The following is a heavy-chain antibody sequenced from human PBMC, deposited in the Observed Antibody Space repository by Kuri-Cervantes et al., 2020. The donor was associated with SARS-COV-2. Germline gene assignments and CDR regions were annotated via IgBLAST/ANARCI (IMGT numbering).Heavy chain of an antibody. CDR3: ARLGSSSWYDYYYMDV. CDR1: GFTFSDYY. CDR2: ISSSSSYI. Sequence: GGSLRLSCAASGFTFSDYYMSWIRQAPGKGLEWVSYISSSSSYIYYADSVKGRFTISRDNAKNSLYLQMNSLRAEDTAVYYCARLGSSSWYDYYYMDVWGKGTTVTVSS. V-gene: IGHV3-11*06. J-gene: IGHJ6*03. D-gene: IGHD6-13*01.